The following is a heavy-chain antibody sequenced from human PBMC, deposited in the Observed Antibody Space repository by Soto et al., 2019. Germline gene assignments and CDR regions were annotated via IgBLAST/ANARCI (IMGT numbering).Heavy chain of an antibody. CDR3: AALGGVAPYGMDV. CDR1: GFTFTSSA. Sequence: SVKVSCKASGFTFTSSAVQWVRQARGQRLEWIGWIVVGSGNTNYAQKFQERVTITRDMSTSTAYMELSSLRSEGTAVYYCAALGGVAPYGMDVWGQGTTVTVSS. CDR2: IVVGSGNT. V-gene: IGHV1-58*01. D-gene: IGHD3-3*01. J-gene: IGHJ6*02.